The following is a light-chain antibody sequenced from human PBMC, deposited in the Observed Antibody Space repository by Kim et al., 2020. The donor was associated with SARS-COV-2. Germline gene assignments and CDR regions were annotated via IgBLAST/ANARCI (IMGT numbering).Light chain of an antibody. J-gene: IGLJ2*01. CDR2: QDY. CDR3: QAWDSSTADVV. CDR1: KLGDKY. Sequence: PGQTAIITCSGDKLGDKYACWYQQKPGQSPVLIIYQDYKRPSGIPERFSGSNSGNTATLTIRGTQAVDEADYYCQAWDSSTADVVFGGGTKLTVL. V-gene: IGLV3-1*01.